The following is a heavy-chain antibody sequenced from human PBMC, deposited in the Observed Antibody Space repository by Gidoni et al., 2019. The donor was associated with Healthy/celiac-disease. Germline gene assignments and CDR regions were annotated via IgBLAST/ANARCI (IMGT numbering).Heavy chain of an antibody. V-gene: IGHV4-34*01. D-gene: IGHD3-10*01. CDR1: GGSFSGYY. CDR3: ARGRVLWFGGRISLYLGFDY. Sequence: QVQLQQWGAGLLKPSETLSLTCAVYGGSFSGYYWSWNRQPPGKGLEWIGEINHSGSTNYNPSLKSRVTISVDTSKNQFSLKLSSVTAADTAVYYCARGRVLWFGGRISLYLGFDYWGQGTLVTVSS. CDR2: INHSGST. J-gene: IGHJ4*02.